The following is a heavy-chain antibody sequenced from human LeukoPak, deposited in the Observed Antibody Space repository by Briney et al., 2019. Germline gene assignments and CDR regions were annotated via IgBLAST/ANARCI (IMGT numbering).Heavy chain of an antibody. Sequence: SETLSLTCAVYGGPFSGYYWSWIRQPPGKGLEWIGEINHSGSTYYNPSLKSRVTISVDTSKNQFSLKLSSVTAADTAVYYCARETTANAFDIWGQGTMVTVSS. CDR3: ARETTANAFDI. V-gene: IGHV4-34*09. CDR1: GGPFSGYY. D-gene: IGHD4-17*01. J-gene: IGHJ3*02. CDR2: INHSGST.